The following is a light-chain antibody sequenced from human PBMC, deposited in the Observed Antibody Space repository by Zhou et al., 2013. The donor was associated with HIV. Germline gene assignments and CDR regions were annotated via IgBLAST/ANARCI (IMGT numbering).Light chain of an antibody. J-gene: IGKJ4*01. Sequence: IQLTQSPSSLSASVGDRVTITCRASQGISSYVAWYQERPGEDPRVLISSASTTQDWIPSRFSGSGSGTDFTLTIRGLQSDDFASYFCQQYYAYPLTFGGGTKVEIK. V-gene: IGKV1-9*01. CDR3: QQYYAYPLT. CDR2: SAS. CDR1: QGISSY.